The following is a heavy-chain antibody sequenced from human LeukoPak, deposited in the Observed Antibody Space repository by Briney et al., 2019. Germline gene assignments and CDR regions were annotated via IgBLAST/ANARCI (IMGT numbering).Heavy chain of an antibody. J-gene: IGHJ5*02. CDR1: GYSISTGYY. D-gene: IGHD2-15*01. CDR3: ARRRYCSGGSCSNWFDP. Sequence: SETLSLTCTVSGYSISTGYYWDWIRQPPGKGLEWIGTFYHGGSTYYNPSLKSRVTISVDTSKNQFSLKLSSVTAADTAVYYCARRRYCSGGSCSNWFDPWGQGTLVTVSS. CDR2: FYHGGST. V-gene: IGHV4-38-2*02.